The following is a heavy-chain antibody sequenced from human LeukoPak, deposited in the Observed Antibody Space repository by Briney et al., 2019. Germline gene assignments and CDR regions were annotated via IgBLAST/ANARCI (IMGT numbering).Heavy chain of an antibody. CDR3: AKDSKSYGSSALDY. J-gene: IGHJ4*02. Sequence: PGGSLRLSCAASGFTFDDYAMHWVRQAPGKGLEWVSGISWNSGSIGYADSVKGRFTISRDNAKNSLYLQMNSLRAEDAALYYCAKDSKSYGSSALDYWGQGTLVTVSS. D-gene: IGHD3-10*01. CDR1: GFTFDDYA. V-gene: IGHV3-9*01. CDR2: ISWNSGSI.